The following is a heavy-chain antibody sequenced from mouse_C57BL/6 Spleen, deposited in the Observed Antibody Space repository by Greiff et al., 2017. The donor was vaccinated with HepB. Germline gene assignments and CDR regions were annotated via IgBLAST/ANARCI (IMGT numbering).Heavy chain of an antibody. Sequence: VQLQQSGAELVRPGASVKLSCTASGFNIKDYYMHWVKQRPEQGLEWIGRIDPEDGDTEYAPKFQGKATMTADTSSNTAYLQLSSLTSEDTAVYYCTHCNLLYYYAMDYWGQGTSVTVSS. CDR1: GFNIKDYY. CDR2: IDPEDGDT. V-gene: IGHV14-1*01. CDR3: THCNLLYYYAMDY. J-gene: IGHJ4*01. D-gene: IGHD6-5*01.